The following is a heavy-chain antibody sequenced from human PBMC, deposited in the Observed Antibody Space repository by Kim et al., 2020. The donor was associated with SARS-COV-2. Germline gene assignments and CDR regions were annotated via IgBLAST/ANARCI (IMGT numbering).Heavy chain of an antibody. V-gene: IGHV3-21*06. J-gene: IGHJ4*02. CDR3: ATRFIGAPLDY. CDR2: ISSDSSYI. CDR1: GFIFSTYS. Sequence: GGSLRLSCAGSGFIFSTYSMYGGRREPGEEREWVSGISSDSSYIFYADSVKGRFTISRDNAKNSLYLQMNSLRGEDTALYYCATRFIGAPLDYWGQGALVTVSS. D-gene: IGHD2-2*01.